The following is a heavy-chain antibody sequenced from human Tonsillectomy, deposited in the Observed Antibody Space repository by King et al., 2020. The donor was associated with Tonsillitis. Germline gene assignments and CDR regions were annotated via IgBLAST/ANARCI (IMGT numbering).Heavy chain of an antibody. J-gene: IGHJ6*02. CDR1: GGTFSRDA. D-gene: IGHD2-15*01. CDR3: ARYLSDNRGLFCVGCNCYQPMDV. CDR2: IIPIFGTA. V-gene: IGHV1-69*01. Sequence: VQLVESGAEVKKPGSSVKVSCKASGGTFSRDAITWVRQATGQGLEWMGGIIPIFGTANYAQKFQGRVTITADESTFTAHMELSRLRSEDTAVYYCARYLSDNRGLFCVGCNCYQPMDVWGQGAPVTVS.